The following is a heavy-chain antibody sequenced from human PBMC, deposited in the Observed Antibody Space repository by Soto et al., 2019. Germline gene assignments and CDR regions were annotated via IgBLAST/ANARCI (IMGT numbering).Heavy chain of an antibody. CDR3: ARERSNHDASDI. D-gene: IGHD4-4*01. Sequence: GASVKVSCKASGGTFSSYAISWVRQAPGQGLEWMGGIIPIFGTANYAQKFQGRVTITADKSTSTAYMELSSLRSEDTAVYYCARERSNHDASDIWGQGTMVTVSS. V-gene: IGHV1-69*06. CDR2: IIPIFGTA. J-gene: IGHJ3*02. CDR1: GGTFSSYA.